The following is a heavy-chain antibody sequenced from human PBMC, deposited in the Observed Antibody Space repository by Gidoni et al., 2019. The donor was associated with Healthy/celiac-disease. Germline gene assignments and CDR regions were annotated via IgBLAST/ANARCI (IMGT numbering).Heavy chain of an antibody. CDR1: GFTFSSYS. CDR2: ISSSSSYI. CDR3: ARAPERPSQEPRGYYYYGMDV. Sequence: EVQLVESGGGLVKPGGSLRLSCAASGFTFSSYSMNWVRQAPGKGLEWVSSISSSSSYIYYADSVKGRFTISRDNAKNSLYLQMNSLRAEDTAVYYCARAPERPSQEPRGYYYYGMDVWGQGTTVTVSS. D-gene: IGHD1-1*01. J-gene: IGHJ6*02. V-gene: IGHV3-21*01.